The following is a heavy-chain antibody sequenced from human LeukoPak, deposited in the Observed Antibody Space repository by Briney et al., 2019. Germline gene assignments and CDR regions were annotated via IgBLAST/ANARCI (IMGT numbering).Heavy chain of an antibody. J-gene: IGHJ6*03. CDR1: GYTFTGYY. CDR3: ARAAAGVRYYYYYMDV. D-gene: IGHD6-13*01. V-gene: IGHV1-2*02. CDR2: INPNSGGT. Sequence: ASVKVSCTASGYTFTGYYMHWVRQAPGQGLEWMGWINPNSGGTNYAQKFQGRVTITRNTSISTAYMELSSLRSEDTAVYYCARAAAGVRYYYYYMDVWGKGTAVTVSS.